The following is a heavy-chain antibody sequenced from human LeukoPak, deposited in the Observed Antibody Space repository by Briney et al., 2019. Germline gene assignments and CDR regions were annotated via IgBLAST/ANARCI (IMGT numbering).Heavy chain of an antibody. Sequence: PGGSLRLSRAASGFTFSSFWMTWVRQAPGKRLEYVANIKQDGTDKYYVGSVKGRFTISRDNAKNSLYLQMSSLRAEDTAAYYCARGRWGSGYYFDYWGQGTLVTVSS. J-gene: IGHJ4*02. D-gene: IGHD6-25*01. V-gene: IGHV3-7*01. CDR2: IKQDGTDK. CDR1: GFTFSSFW. CDR3: ARGRWGSGYYFDY.